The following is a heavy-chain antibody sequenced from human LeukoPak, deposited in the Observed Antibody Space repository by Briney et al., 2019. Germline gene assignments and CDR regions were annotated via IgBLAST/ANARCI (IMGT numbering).Heavy chain of an antibody. D-gene: IGHD3-10*01. J-gene: IGHJ4*02. Sequence: GGSLRLSCAASGFTVSSNYISWVRQAPGKGLEWLSVLYSGGNTYYADSVKGRFTISRDNAKNSLYLQMNSLRAEDTAVYYCARWGAGSGSYYNGPDYWGQGTLVTVSS. CDR3: ARWGAGSGSYYNGPDY. V-gene: IGHV3-66*01. CDR1: GFTVSSNY. CDR2: LYSGGNT.